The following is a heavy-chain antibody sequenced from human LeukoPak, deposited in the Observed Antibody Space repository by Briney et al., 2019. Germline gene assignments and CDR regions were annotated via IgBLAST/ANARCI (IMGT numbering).Heavy chain of an antibody. J-gene: IGHJ4*02. CDR1: GFTFSSYW. CDR3: ARSSSWYQYYYDSSGYLFDY. D-gene: IGHD3-22*01. CDR2: INSDGSST. Sequence: GGSLRLSCAASGFTFSSYWMHWVRQAPGKGQVWVSRINSDGSSTSYADSVKGRFTISRDNAKNTLYLQMNSLRAEDTAVYYCARSSSWYQYYYDSSGYLFDYWGQGTLVTVSS. V-gene: IGHV3-74*01.